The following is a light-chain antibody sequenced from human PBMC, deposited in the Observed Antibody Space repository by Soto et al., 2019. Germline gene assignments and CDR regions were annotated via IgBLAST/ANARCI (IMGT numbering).Light chain of an antibody. CDR2: DNN. V-gene: IGLV1-51*01. CDR3: GTWDSSLSAVV. J-gene: IGLJ2*01. CDR1: SSNIGNNY. Sequence: QSVLTQPPSVSAAPGQKVTISCSGSSSNIGNNYVSWYQQLPGTAPKLLIYDNNKRPSGIPDRFSGSKSGTSATLGSTGLQTGDEADYYCGTWDSSLSAVVFGGVTKLTVL.